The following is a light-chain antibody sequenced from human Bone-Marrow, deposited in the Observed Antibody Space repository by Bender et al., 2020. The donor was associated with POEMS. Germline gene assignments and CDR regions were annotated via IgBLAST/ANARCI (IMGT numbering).Light chain of an antibody. CDR3: VAWDASLNGWV. Sequence: SYELSQPPSVSVSPGQTASITCSGDKLGDKYASWYQQKPGQSPVLVLYQDTKRPSGIPDRFSGSKSGTSASLAITGLQSDDEAIYFCVAWDASLNGWVFGGGTKLTVL. J-gene: IGLJ3*02. CDR1: KLGDKY. V-gene: IGLV3-1*01. CDR2: QDT.